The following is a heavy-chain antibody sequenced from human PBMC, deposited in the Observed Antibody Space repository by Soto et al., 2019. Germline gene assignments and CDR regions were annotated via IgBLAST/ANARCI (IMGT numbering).Heavy chain of an antibody. CDR3: ARSEINYSRFDA. V-gene: IGHV1-8*01. CDR2: MNPNSGNT. CDR1: GYTFTSYD. Sequence: GASVKVSCKASGYTFTSYDINWVRQATGQGLEWMGWMNPNSGNTGYAQKFQGRVTITRDTSASTAYMELSSLRSEDTAIYYCARSEINYSRFDASGQGTLVTVSS. J-gene: IGHJ5*02. D-gene: IGHD2-21*01.